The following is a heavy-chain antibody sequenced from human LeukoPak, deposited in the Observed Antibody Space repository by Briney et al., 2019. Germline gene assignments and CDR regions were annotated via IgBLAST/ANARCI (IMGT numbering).Heavy chain of an antibody. V-gene: IGHV1-69*13. CDR1: GGTFSSYA. CDR3: ARVRHYDLNWFDP. D-gene: IGHD3-3*01. CDR2: IIPIFGTA. Sequence: ASVKVSCKASGGTFSSYAISWVRQAPGQGLEWMGGIIPIFGTANYAQEFQGRVTITADESTSTAYMELSSLRSEDTAVYYCARVRHYDLNWFDPWGQGTLVAVSS. J-gene: IGHJ5*02.